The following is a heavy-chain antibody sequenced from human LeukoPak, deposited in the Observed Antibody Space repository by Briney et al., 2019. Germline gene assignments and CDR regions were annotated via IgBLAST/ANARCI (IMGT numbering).Heavy chain of an antibody. V-gene: IGHV4-59*01. CDR3: ATRRGFELFFDL. D-gene: IGHD3-10*01. CDR1: GGSISNYY. CDR2: IYDSGNT. J-gene: IGHJ4*02. Sequence: SETLSLTCTVSGGSISNYYWNWIRQVPGKGLEWIGHIYDSGNTNYNPSLKSRVTILADTSKSQFSLKLNSVTAADTAVYFCATRRGFELFFDLWGQGTRVTVSS.